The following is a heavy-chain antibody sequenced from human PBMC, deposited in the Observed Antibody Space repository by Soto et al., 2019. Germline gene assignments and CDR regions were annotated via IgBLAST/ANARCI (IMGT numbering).Heavy chain of an antibody. CDR3: TKANRYCSGANCFTFDY. CDR2: ISGSGGST. Sequence: QPGGSLRLSCAASGFTFSSYAMSWVRQAPGKGLDWVSAISGSGGSTYYADSVKGRFTISRDNSKNTLYLQMNSLRAEDTAVYYCTKANRYCSGANCFTFDYWGRGTLVTVSS. V-gene: IGHV3-23*01. J-gene: IGHJ4*02. CDR1: GFTFSSYA. D-gene: IGHD2-15*01.